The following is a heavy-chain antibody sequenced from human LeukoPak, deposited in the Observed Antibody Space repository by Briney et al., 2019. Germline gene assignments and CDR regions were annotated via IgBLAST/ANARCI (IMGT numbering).Heavy chain of an antibody. CDR1: GVTFSSYA. V-gene: IGHV3-30*04. J-gene: IGHJ3*02. D-gene: IGHD3-22*01. Sequence: PGGSLRLSCAASGVTFSSYAMHWVRQAPGKGLEWVAVISYDGSNKYYAESVKGRFTISRDNSKNTLYLQMNSLRVEDTAVYYCAKSWNYYDSSGDDALDIWGQGTMVTVSS. CDR2: ISYDGSNK. CDR3: AKSWNYYDSSGDDALDI.